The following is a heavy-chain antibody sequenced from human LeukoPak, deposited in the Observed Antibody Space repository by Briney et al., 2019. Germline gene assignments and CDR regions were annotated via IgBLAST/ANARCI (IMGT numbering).Heavy chain of an antibody. V-gene: IGHV3-48*03. CDR1: GFTLSSYE. CDR3: ATNLVVPAAIDY. Sequence: GGSLRLSCAASGFTLSSYEMNWVRQAPGKGLEWVSYISSSGSTIYYADSVKGRFTISRDNAKNSLYLQMNSLRAEDTAVYYCATNLVVPAAIDYWGQGTLVTVSS. CDR2: ISSSGSTI. J-gene: IGHJ4*02. D-gene: IGHD2-2*01.